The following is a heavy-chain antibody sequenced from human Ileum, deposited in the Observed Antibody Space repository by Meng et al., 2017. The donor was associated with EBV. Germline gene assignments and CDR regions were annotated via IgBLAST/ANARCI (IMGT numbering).Heavy chain of an antibody. CDR3: ARNVPGTSAYYD. CDR1: GYSRSSTNW. Sequence: QGQLQESGPGLVTPSDPRSLTWAVSGYSRSSTNWWGWIRQPPGKGLEWIGYIYYSGSTSYNPSLKSRVTMSVDTSKNQFSLNLNSVTAVDTAVYYCARNVPGTSAYYDWGQGTLVTVSS. J-gene: IGHJ4*02. V-gene: IGHV4-28*01. CDR2: IYYSGST. D-gene: IGHD3-22*01.